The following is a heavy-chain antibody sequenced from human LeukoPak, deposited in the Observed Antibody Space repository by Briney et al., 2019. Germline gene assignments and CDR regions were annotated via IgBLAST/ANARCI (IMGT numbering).Heavy chain of an antibody. CDR2: IYYSGST. J-gene: IGHJ5*02. CDR3: ARRHAQLLSYGSGFDP. D-gene: IGHD2-2*01. CDR1: GGSVSSGSYY. V-gene: IGHV4-61*01. Sequence: SETLSLTCTVSGGSVSSGSYYWSWIRQPPGKGLEWIGYIYYSGSTNYNPSLKSRVTISVDTSKNQFSLKLSSVTADDTAVYYCARRHAQLLSYGSGFDPWGQGTLVTVSS.